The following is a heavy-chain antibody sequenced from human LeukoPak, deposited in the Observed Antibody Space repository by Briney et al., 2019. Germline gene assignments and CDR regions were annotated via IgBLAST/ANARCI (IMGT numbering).Heavy chain of an antibody. Sequence: PGGSLRLSCASSGFTFSKYGMYWVRQAPGRGLQWVGNIQPDGSEGYPVDSVKGRFTISRDNARNSLFLQMNSLRVEDTAVYYCASQSYARFDPWGQGTLVTVSS. D-gene: IGHD3-16*01. J-gene: IGHJ5*02. CDR3: ASQSYARFDP. V-gene: IGHV3-7*01. CDR2: IQPDGSEG. CDR1: GFTFSKYG.